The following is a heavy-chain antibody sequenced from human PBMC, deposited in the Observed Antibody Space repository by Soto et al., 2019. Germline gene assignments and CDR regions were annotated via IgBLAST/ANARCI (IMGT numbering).Heavy chain of an antibody. Sequence: SVKVSCKASGGTFSSYAISWVRQAPGQGLEWMGGIIPIFGTTNYAQKFQGRVTITADESTSTAYMELSSLRSEDTAVYYCARGIVVVPAAMDGGGYYYYGMDVWGQGTTVTVSS. CDR3: ARGIVVVPAAMDGGGYYYYGMDV. CDR1: GGTFSSYA. D-gene: IGHD2-2*01. V-gene: IGHV1-69*13. J-gene: IGHJ6*02. CDR2: IIPIFGTT.